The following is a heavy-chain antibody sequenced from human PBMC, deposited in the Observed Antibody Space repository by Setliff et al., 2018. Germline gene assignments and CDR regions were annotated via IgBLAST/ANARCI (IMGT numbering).Heavy chain of an antibody. CDR2: ISATSGTT. Sequence: GESLKISCAASGFTFSCYAMTWVRQAPGKGLECVSGISATSGTTNYADSVKGRFTISRDNSKNTLYVQMNSLRADDTAVYYCAKLRTPGTGYYYYAMDVWGQGTTVTVSS. J-gene: IGHJ6*02. CDR1: GFTFSCYA. CDR3: AKLRTPGTGYYYYAMDV. D-gene: IGHD3-10*01. V-gene: IGHV3-23*01.